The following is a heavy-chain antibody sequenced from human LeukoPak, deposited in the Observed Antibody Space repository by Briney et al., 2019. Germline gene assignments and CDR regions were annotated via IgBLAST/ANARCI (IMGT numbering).Heavy chain of an antibody. V-gene: IGHV3-53*01. D-gene: IGHD3-10*01. Sequence: GGSLRLSCVVSGSTVSTNYVTWVRQAPGKGLEWVSLILDDTSTTYADSVKGRFTISRDNSKSTLYLQMDSLRAEDTALYYCAKGSGDTGYYFDDWGQGTLVTVSS. CDR2: ILDDTST. CDR3: AKGSGDTGYYFDD. J-gene: IGHJ4*02. CDR1: GSTVSTNY.